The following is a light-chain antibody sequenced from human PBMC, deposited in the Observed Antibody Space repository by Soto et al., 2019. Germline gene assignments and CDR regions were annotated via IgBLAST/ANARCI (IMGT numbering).Light chain of an antibody. CDR1: QSVSSSY. CDR2: GAS. Sequence: EIVLTQSPGTLSLRPGERATLSCRASQSVSSSYLAWYQQKPGQAPRLLIYGASSRATGIPDRSSGSGSGTDITLTISRLEPEDFAVYYCQQYGSSPQTFGQGTKVDI. J-gene: IGKJ1*01. V-gene: IGKV3-20*01. CDR3: QQYGSSPQT.